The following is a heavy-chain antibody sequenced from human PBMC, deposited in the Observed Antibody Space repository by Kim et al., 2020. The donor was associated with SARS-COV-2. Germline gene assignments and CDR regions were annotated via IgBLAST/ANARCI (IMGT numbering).Heavy chain of an antibody. Sequence: SQTLSLTCAISGDSVSSNSAAWNWIRQSPSRGLEWLGRTYYRSKWYNDYAVSVKSRITINPDTSKNQFSLQLNSVTPEDTAVYYCARGSSGYYGSGSYYGALDYWGQGTLVTVSS. J-gene: IGHJ4*02. D-gene: IGHD3-10*01. V-gene: IGHV6-1*01. CDR1: GDSVSSNSAA. CDR2: TYYRSKWYN. CDR3: ARGSSGYYGSGSYYGALDY.